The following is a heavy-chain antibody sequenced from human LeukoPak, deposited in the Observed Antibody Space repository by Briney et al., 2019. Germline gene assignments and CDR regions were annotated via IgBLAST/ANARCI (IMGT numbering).Heavy chain of an antibody. V-gene: IGHV3-72*01. D-gene: IGHD5-12*01. Sequence: GGSLRLSCAASGFTFSDYYMDWVRQAPAKGLQWVGRTRNKANSYTTEYAASVKGRFTISRDDSKILLYVQMNSLKTEHTAIYYDAGQYSGTKASFDYWGQGTLVTVSS. CDR3: AGQYSGTKASFDY. CDR2: TRNKANSYTT. J-gene: IGHJ4*02. CDR1: GFTFSDYY.